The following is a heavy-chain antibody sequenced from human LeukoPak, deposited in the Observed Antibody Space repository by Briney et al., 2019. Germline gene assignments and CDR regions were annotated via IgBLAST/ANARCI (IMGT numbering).Heavy chain of an antibody. V-gene: IGHV4-59*12. CDR1: GGSISSYY. Sequence: PSETLSLTCTVSGGSISSYYWSWIRRPPGKGLEWIGYIYHSGSTYYNPSLKSRVTISVDRSKNQFSLKLSSVTAADTAVYYCARRAPPAYDFWSGPYAFDIWGQGTMVTVSS. J-gene: IGHJ3*02. CDR3: ARRAPPAYDFWSGPYAFDI. CDR2: IYHSGST. D-gene: IGHD3-3*01.